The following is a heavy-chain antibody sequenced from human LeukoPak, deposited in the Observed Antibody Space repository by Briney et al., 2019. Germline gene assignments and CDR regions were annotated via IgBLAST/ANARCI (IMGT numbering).Heavy chain of an antibody. D-gene: IGHD1-26*01. CDR2: ISSSGTGI. Sequence: GGSLRLSCAASGFTFNRCSMNWVRQAPGKGLEWVAYISSSGTGIYYADSVKGRFAISRDNAKNSVYLQMNSLRGEDTAVYHCAASYSETQLYYFDYWGQGNLVTVSS. CDR3: AASYSETQLYYFDY. CDR1: GFTFNRCS. J-gene: IGHJ4*02. V-gene: IGHV3-48*01.